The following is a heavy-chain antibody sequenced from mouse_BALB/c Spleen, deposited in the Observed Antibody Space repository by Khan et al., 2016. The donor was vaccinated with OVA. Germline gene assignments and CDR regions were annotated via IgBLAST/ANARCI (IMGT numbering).Heavy chain of an antibody. J-gene: IGHJ4*01. CDR2: IWGGGST. CDR3: AKGVWSYYYTLDY. CDR1: GFSLSDYG. V-gene: IGHV2-6-5*01. Sequence: QVQLKQSGPGLVAPSQNLSITCTVSGFSLSDYGVSWIRQPPGKGLEWLGVIWGGGSTYYNSALKSRLNISKDNSKSQVFLKMSSLQSDDTAMFYCAKGVWSYYYTLDYGGQGTSVTVSS.